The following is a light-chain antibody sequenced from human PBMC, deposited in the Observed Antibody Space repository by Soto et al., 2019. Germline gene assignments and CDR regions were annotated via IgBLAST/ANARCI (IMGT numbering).Light chain of an antibody. Sequence: QSVLTQTPSASGTPGQSVTISCSGSNSNMGRNYVYWYQQVPGTATKLLMYRNDVRPSGVHDQFTGSKSGNSAALSSSGLLSEDEADYYCAVWDNSVNRVAFGGGTQLTVL. CDR1: NSNMGRNY. CDR3: AVWDNSVNRVA. CDR2: RND. J-gene: IGLJ2*01. V-gene: IGLV1-47*01.